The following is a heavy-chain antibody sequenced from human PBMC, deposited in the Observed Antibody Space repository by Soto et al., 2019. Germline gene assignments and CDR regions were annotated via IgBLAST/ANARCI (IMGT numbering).Heavy chain of an antibody. CDR3: ARDPYYGSGFDY. Sequence: PSETLSLTCAVSGGSISSSNWWSWVRQPPGKGLEWIGEIYHSGSTNYNPSLKSRVTISADKSKNQFSLKLSSVTAPDTAVYYCARDPYYGSGFDYWGQGTLVTVSS. D-gene: IGHD3-10*01. CDR1: GGSISSSNW. V-gene: IGHV4-4*02. CDR2: IYHSGST. J-gene: IGHJ4*02.